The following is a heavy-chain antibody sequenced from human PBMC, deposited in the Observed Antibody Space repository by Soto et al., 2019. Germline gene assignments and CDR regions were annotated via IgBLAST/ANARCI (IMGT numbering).Heavy chain of an antibody. V-gene: IGHV1-69*13. CDR3: ARENCSSTSCYAPLDYYYYGMDV. Sequence: SVKVSCKASGGTFSSYAISWVRQAPGQGLEWMGGIIPIFGTANYAQKFQGRVTITADESTSTAYMELSSLRSEDTAVYHCARENCSSTSCYAPLDYYYYGMDVWGQGTTVTVSS. D-gene: IGHD2-2*01. CDR2: IIPIFGTA. J-gene: IGHJ6*02. CDR1: GGTFSSYA.